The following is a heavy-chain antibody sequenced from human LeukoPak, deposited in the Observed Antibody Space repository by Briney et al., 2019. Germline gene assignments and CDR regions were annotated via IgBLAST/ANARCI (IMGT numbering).Heavy chain of an antibody. J-gene: IGHJ4*02. CDR2: IYYSGST. V-gene: IGHV4-39*07. CDR3: ARVQGPLNYFDY. Sequence: SETLSLTCTVSGGSISSSSYYWGWIRQPPGKGLEWIGSIYYSGSTYYNPSLKSRVTISVDTSKNQFSLKLSSVTAADTAVYYCARVQGPLNYFDYWGQGTLVTVSS. CDR1: GGSISSSSYY.